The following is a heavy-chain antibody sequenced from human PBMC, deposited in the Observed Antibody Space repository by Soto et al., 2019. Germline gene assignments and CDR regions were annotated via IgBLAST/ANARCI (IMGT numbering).Heavy chain of an antibody. V-gene: IGHV4-39*01. J-gene: IGHJ6*02. CDR3: ARLGLYYDFWSGYSPKNYYGMDV. D-gene: IGHD3-3*01. CDR1: GGSISSSSYY. CDR2: IYYSGST. Sequence: KPSETLSLTCTVSGGSISSSSYYWGWIRQPPGEGLEWIGSIYYSGSTYYNPSLKSRVTISVDTSKNQFSLKLSSVTAADTAVYYCARLGLYYDFWSGYSPKNYYGMDVWGQGTTVTVS.